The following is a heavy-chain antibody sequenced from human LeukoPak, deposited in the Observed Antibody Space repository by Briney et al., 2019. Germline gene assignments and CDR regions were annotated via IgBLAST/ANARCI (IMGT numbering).Heavy chain of an antibody. J-gene: IGHJ6*03. V-gene: IGHV3-7*03. CDR3: ARDSSSSTPVLRYFDWAENFYYYYYMDV. CDR1: GFTFSSYW. D-gene: IGHD3-9*01. CDR2: IKQDGSEK. Sequence: GGSLRLSCAASGFTFSSYWMSWVRQAPGKGLEWVANIKQDGSEKYYVDSVKGRFTISRDNAKNSLYLQMSSLRSEDTAVYYCARDSSSSTPVLRYFDWAENFYYYYYMDVWGKGTTVTVSS.